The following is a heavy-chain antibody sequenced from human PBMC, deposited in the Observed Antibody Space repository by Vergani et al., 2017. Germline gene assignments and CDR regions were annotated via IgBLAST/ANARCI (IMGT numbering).Heavy chain of an antibody. Sequence: QVQLVESGGGVVQPGRSLRLSCAASGFTFSSYGMHWVRQAPGKGLEWVAVIWYDGSNKYYADSVKGRFTISRDNSKNTLYLQMNSLRAEDTAVYYCAKDDAEAGTRDPWGQGTLVTVSS. V-gene: IGHV3-33*06. CDR1: GFTFSSYG. CDR2: IWYDGSNK. CDR3: AKDDAEAGTRDP. J-gene: IGHJ5*02. D-gene: IGHD6-13*01.